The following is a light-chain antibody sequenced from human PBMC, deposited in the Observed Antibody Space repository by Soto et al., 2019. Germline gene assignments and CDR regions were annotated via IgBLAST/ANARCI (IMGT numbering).Light chain of an antibody. CDR3: QQYHTTPWT. CDR2: WAS. V-gene: IGKV4-1*01. Sequence: DIVMTQSPDSLAVSLGERATINCKSSQNVLYSSNNENYLAWYQQKPGQPPKLLIYWASTRESVVPDRFSGSGSETEFTLTISSLQAEDVAVYYCQQYHTTPWTFGQGTKVEIK. CDR1: QNVLYSSNNENY. J-gene: IGKJ1*01.